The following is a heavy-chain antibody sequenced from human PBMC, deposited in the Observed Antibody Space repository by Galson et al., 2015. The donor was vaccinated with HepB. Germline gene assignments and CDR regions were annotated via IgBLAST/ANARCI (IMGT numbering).Heavy chain of an antibody. CDR3: TRGFGYCRGGDCLPQH. CDR2: ISSSSSTI. CDR1: GLTFSSYS. Sequence: SLRLSCAASGLTFSSYSMNWVRQAPGKGLEWVSYISSSSSTIYYADSVKGRFTISRDNAKNSLYLQMNGLRVEDTAVYYCTRGFGYCRGGDCLPQHWGQGTLVTVSS. V-gene: IGHV3-48*01. D-gene: IGHD2-15*01. J-gene: IGHJ1*01.